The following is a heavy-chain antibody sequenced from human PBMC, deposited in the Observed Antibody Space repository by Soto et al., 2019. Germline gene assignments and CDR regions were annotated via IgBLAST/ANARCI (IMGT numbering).Heavy chain of an antibody. CDR1: GFVVDRTY. CDR2: IYSGGGT. V-gene: IGHV3-53*02. J-gene: IGHJ3*02. Sequence: EVQLVETGGGLIQPGGSLRLSCAASGFVVDRTYMTWVRQAPGKGLEWVSVIYSGGGTYYADSVEGRFTISRDTSKNTLHLQMNDLRAEDTALYYCARGGVQDAFDIWGQGTMVTVSS. D-gene: IGHD1-26*01. CDR3: ARGGVQDAFDI.